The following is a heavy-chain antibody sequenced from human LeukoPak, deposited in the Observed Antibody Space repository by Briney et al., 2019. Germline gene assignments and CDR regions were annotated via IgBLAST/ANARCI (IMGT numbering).Heavy chain of an antibody. CDR1: GFTFSSYA. J-gene: IGHJ3*02. CDR3: AKDRPTVTRLYDAFDI. CDR2: ISGSGGST. Sequence: GGSLRLSRAASGFTFSSYAMSWVRQAPGKGLEWVSAISGSGGSTYYADSVKGRFTISRDNSKNTLYLQMNSLRAEDTAVYYCAKDRPTVTRLYDAFDIWGQGTMVTVSS. V-gene: IGHV3-23*01. D-gene: IGHD4-17*01.